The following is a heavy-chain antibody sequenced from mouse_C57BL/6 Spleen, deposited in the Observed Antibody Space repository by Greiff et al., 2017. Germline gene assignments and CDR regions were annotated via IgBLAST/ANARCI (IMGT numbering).Heavy chain of an antibody. Sequence: EVQLVESGGDLVKPGGSLKLSCAASGFTFSSYGMSWVRQTPDKRLEWVATISSGGSYTYYPDSVKGRFTSSRDKAKNTLYLQMSSLKSEDTAGYYCAGRRDQGYFDVWGKGTTVTVSS. CDR2: ISSGGSYT. CDR3: AGRRDQGYFDV. J-gene: IGHJ1*03. CDR1: GFTFSSYG. V-gene: IGHV5-6*01.